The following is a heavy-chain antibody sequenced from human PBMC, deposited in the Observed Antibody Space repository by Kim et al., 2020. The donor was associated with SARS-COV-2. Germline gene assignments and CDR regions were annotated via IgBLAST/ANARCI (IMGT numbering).Heavy chain of an antibody. Sequence: GGSLRLSCAASGFTFSSHDMHWVRQATGKGLEWVSGIGADGDTYYLGSVRGRFTISRENAKNYLYLQMNSLTVGDTAVYYCVRDISGSNYYYGKDIWGQG. J-gene: IGHJ6*02. V-gene: IGHV3-13*01. CDR3: VRDISGSNYYYGKDI. D-gene: IGHD1-26*01. CDR1: GFTFSSHD. CDR2: IGADGDT.